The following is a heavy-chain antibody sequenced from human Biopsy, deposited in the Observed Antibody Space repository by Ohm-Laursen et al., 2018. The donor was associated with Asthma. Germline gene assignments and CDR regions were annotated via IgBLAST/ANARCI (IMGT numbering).Heavy chain of an antibody. D-gene: IGHD3-9*01. CDR3: AREPIKATYFYGMDV. CDR1: GFTFSHYN. Sequence: SLRLSCAASGFTFSHYNMNWVRQAPGKGLEWVSSITDTSRYIKYADSAKGRFTISRDKSKSTLYLQLSSLRAEDTAVYFCAREPIKATYFYGMDVWGQGTTVTVSS. J-gene: IGHJ6*02. V-gene: IGHV3-21*01. CDR2: ITDTSRYI.